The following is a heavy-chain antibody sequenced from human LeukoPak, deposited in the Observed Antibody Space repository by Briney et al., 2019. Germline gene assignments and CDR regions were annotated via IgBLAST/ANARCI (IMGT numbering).Heavy chain of an antibody. V-gene: IGHV1-18*01. CDR1: GYTFTSYG. Sequence: ASVKVSCKASGYTFTSYGISWVRQAPGQGLEWMGWISAYNGNTNYAQKLQGRVTMTTDTSTSTAYMELRSLRSDDTAVYYCARVTQHYDILTGYSPIGGYYYYYMDVWGKGTTVTISS. D-gene: IGHD3-9*01. CDR3: ARVTQHYDILTGYSPIGGYYYYYMDV. CDR2: ISAYNGNT. J-gene: IGHJ6*03.